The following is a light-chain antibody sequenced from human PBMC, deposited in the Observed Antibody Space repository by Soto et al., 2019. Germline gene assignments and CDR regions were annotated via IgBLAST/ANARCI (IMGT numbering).Light chain of an antibody. CDR2: AAS. J-gene: IGKJ1*01. V-gene: IGKV1-39*01. CDR1: QSISSY. CDR3: QHYNSYSEA. Sequence: DIQMTQSPSSLSASVGDRVTITCGASQSISSYLNWYQQKPGKAPKLLIYAASSLQSGVPSRFRGSGSGTDYTLTISCLQSEDFETYYCQHYNSYSEAFGQGTKVDIK.